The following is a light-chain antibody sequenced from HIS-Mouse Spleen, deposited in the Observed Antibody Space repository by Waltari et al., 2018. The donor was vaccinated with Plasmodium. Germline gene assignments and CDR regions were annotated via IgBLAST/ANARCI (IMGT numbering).Light chain of an antibody. J-gene: IGLJ3*02. Sequence: KEPPSVSVSPGQTARITCSGDALPKKYAYWYQQKSGQAPVLIIYKDSKRPAGIPGRFSCSSSGTMATLTISGAQVEDEADYYCYSTDSSGNHRVFGGGTKLTVL. CDR2: KDS. CDR3: YSTDSSGNHRV. CDR1: ALPKKY. V-gene: IGLV3-10*01.